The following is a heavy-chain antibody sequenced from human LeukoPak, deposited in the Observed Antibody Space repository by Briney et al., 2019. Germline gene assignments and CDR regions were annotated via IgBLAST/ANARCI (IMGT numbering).Heavy chain of an antibody. Sequence: SETLSLTCTVSGGSISSSSYYWGWIRQPPGKGLEWIGSIYYSGSTYYNPSLKSRVTISVDTSKNQFSLKLSSVTAADTAVYYCARLQKRRSRYMDVWGKGTTVTISS. CDR1: GGSISSSSYY. J-gene: IGHJ6*03. CDR2: IYYSGST. V-gene: IGHV4-39*01. CDR3: ARLQKRRSRYMDV. D-gene: IGHD1-1*01.